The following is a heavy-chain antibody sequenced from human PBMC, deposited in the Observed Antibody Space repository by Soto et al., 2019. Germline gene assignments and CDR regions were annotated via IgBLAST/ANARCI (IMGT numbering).Heavy chain of an antibody. CDR3: AREVVTTIPGYQYFDY. Sequence: QVQLVQSGAEVKKPGSSVKVSCKASGGTFSNFAFTWVRQAPGQGLEYMGGIIPVYDTTNYALKFQGRVTITADKSTSTAYMELSSLRSEDTAVYYCAREVVTTIPGYQYFDYWGQGTLVTVSS. CDR2: IIPVYDTT. V-gene: IGHV1-69*06. CDR1: GGTFSNFA. D-gene: IGHD2-21*02. J-gene: IGHJ4*02.